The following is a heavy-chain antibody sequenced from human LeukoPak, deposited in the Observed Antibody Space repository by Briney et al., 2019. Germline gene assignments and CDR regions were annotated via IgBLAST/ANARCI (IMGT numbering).Heavy chain of an antibody. J-gene: IGHJ6*03. D-gene: IGHD6-19*01. CDR3: ARHVSAYSSGLPYYMDV. Sequence: PSETLSLTCSVSGYSIRLGYYWGWVRQPPRKGLEWIGSIYHSGTTYYNPSLKSRVTISMDTSKNQFSLKLSSETAADMAVYYCARHVSAYSSGLPYYMDVWGKGTTVTVSS. V-gene: IGHV4-38-2*01. CDR2: IYHSGTT. CDR1: GYSIRLGYY.